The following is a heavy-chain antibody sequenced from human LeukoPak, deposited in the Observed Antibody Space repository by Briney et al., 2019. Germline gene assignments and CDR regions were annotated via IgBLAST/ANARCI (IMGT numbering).Heavy chain of an antibody. D-gene: IGHD3-22*01. CDR3: ARSSITMIVVDAFDI. CDR1: GGTFSSYA. CDR2: IIPIFGTA. Sequence: SVKVSCKASGGTFSSYANSWVRQAPGQGLEWMGGIIPIFGTANYAQKFQGRVTITTDESTSSAYMELSSLRSEDTAVYYCARSSITMIVVDAFDIWGQGTMVTVSS. V-gene: IGHV1-69*05. J-gene: IGHJ3*02.